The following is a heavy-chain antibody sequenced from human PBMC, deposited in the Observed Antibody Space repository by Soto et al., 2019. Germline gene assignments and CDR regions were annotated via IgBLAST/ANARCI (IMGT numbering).Heavy chain of an antibody. D-gene: IGHD5-12*01. V-gene: IGHV1-2*04. Sequence: GASVKVSCKASGYTFTGYYMHWVRQAPGQGLEWMGWINPNSGGTNYAQKFQGWVTMTRDTSISTAYMELSRLRSDDTAVYYCARGVEMATIRAAFDIWGQGTMVTVSS. CDR2: INPNSGGT. J-gene: IGHJ3*02. CDR1: GYTFTGYY. CDR3: ARGVEMATIRAAFDI.